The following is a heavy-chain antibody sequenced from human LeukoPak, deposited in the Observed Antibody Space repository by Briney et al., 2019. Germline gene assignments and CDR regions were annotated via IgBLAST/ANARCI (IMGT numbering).Heavy chain of an antibody. CDR1: GFTFSSYE. D-gene: IGHD2-2*02. J-gene: IGHJ4*02. Sequence: PRGSLRLSCAASGFTFSSYEMNWVRQAPGKGLEWVSYISSSGSTIYYADSVKGRFTISRDNAKNSLYLQMNSLRAEDTAVYYCARVGCSSTSCYIDYWGQGTLVTVSS. CDR2: ISSSGSTI. V-gene: IGHV3-48*03. CDR3: ARVGCSSTSCYIDY.